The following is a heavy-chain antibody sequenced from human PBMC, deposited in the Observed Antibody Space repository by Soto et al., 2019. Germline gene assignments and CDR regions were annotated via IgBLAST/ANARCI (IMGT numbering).Heavy chain of an antibody. CDR3: ARGPCSGGSCYRPAY. CDR2: IYHSGST. J-gene: IGHJ4*02. V-gene: IGHV4-30-2*01. D-gene: IGHD2-15*01. Sequence: SETLSLTCAVSGGSISSGGYSWSWIRQPPGKGLEWIGYIYHSGSTYYNPSLKSRVTISVDRSKNQFSLKLSSVTAADTAVYYCARGPCSGGSCYRPAYWGQGTLVTASS. CDR1: GGSISSGGYS.